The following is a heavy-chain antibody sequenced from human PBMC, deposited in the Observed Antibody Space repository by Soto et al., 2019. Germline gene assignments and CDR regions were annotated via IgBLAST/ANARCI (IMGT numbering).Heavy chain of an antibody. CDR3: ARDPWAADY. V-gene: IGHV3-66*01. CDR1: GFTVSTKY. CDR2: IYSGGST. Sequence: EVQLVESGGGLVQPGGSLRLSCAASGFTVSTKYMSWVRQAPGKGLEWVSVIYSGGSTFYADSVRRRFTIPRDNSKNTVNLQMNSLRAEDTAVYYCARDPWAADYWGQGTLVTVSS. J-gene: IGHJ4*02. D-gene: IGHD3-16*01.